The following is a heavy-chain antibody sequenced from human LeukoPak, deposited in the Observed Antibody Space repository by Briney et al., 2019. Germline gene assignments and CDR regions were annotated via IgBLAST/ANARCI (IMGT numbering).Heavy chain of an antibody. CDR1: GFIVSGDF. Sequence: GGSLRLSCAASGFIVSGDFMSWVRQAPGKGLEWVSVIYSDGSTYYADSVEGRFTISRDNSKNTLDLQMTGLRAEDTAVYYCARERGRGRDSPWFDYWGQGTLVTVSS. V-gene: IGHV3-53*01. D-gene: IGHD1-26*01. CDR3: ARERGRGRDSPWFDY. CDR2: IYSDGST. J-gene: IGHJ4*02.